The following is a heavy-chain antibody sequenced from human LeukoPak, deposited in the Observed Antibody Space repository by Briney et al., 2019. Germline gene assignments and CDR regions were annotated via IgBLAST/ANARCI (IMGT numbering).Heavy chain of an antibody. CDR3: ARENIAVADAFDI. V-gene: IGHV1-2*02. CDR2: INPNSGGT. Sequence: ASVKVSCKASGYTFTGYYMHWVRQAPGQGLEWMGWINPNSGGTNYAQKFQGRVTMTRDTSISIAYMELSRLRSDDTAVYYCARENIAVADAFDIWGQGTMVTVSS. CDR1: GYTFTGYY. D-gene: IGHD6-19*01. J-gene: IGHJ3*02.